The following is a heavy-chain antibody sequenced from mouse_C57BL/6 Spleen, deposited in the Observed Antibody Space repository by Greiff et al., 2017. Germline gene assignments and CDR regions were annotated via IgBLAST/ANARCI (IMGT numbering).Heavy chain of an antibody. Sequence: VQLQQSGPELVKPGASVKISCKASGYTFTDYYMNWVKQSHGKSLEWIGDINPNHGGTSYNQKFKGKATLTVDKSSSTAYMELRSLTSEDSAVYYCARPLYDGPWYFDVWGTGTTVTVSS. CDR1: GYTFTDYY. V-gene: IGHV1-26*01. CDR3: ARPLYDGPWYFDV. CDR2: INPNHGGT. D-gene: IGHD2-3*01. J-gene: IGHJ1*03.